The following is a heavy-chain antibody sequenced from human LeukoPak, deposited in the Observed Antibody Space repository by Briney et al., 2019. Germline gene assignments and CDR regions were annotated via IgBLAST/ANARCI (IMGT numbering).Heavy chain of an antibody. J-gene: IGHJ4*02. D-gene: IGHD4-23*01. CDR3: AAGGALDY. CDR2: ISYDGSNK. CDR1: GFTFSSYA. V-gene: IGHV3-30-3*01. Sequence: GGSLRLSCTASGFTFSSYAMHWVRQAPGKGLEWVAVISYDGSNKYYADSVKGRFTISRDNSKNTLYLQMNSLRAEDTAVYYCAAGGALDYWGQGTLVTVSS.